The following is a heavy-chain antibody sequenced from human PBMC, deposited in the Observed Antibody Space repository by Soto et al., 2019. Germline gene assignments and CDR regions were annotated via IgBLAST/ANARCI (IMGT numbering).Heavy chain of an antibody. V-gene: IGHV3-30*18. J-gene: IGHJ4*02. CDR3: AKDPYGDYAHPSDY. CDR2: ISYDGSNK. D-gene: IGHD4-17*01. Sequence: LRLSCAASGFTFSSYGMHWVRQAPGKGLEWVAVISYDGSNKYYADSVKGRFTISRDNSKNTLYLQMNSLRAEHTAVYYCAKDPYGDYAHPSDYWGQGTLVTVSS. CDR1: GFTFSSYG.